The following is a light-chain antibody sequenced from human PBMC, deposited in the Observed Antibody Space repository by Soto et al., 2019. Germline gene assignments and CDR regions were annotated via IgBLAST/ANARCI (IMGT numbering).Light chain of an antibody. CDR2: DAS. CDR1: DDIINS. V-gene: IGKV1-33*01. Sequence: DLQVTQSPSSLSASVGDRVTITCQASDDIINSLNWYQQKPGKAPKLLIHDASILQTGVPSRFSGGGSGTDFTFTITSLQPEDIATYYCQQYDILPITFGGGTKVEIK. CDR3: QQYDILPIT. J-gene: IGKJ4*01.